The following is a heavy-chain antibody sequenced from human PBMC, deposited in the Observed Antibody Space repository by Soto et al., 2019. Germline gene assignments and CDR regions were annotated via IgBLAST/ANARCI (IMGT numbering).Heavy chain of an antibody. CDR3: AKDQGITIFGVVEYYFDN. D-gene: IGHD3-3*01. CDR1: GFTFSSNG. Sequence: QVQLVESGGGVVQPGRSLRLSCAASGFTFSSNGMHWVRQAPGKGLEWVAVISYDGSSAYYADSVKGRFIISRDNSKNTLYLQMNSLRAEDTAVYYCAKDQGITIFGVVEYYFDNWGQGTLVTVSS. J-gene: IGHJ4*02. V-gene: IGHV3-30*18. CDR2: ISYDGSSA.